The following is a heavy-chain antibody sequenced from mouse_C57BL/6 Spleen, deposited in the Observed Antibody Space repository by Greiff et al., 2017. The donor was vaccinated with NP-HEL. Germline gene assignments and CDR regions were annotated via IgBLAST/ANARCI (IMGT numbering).Heavy chain of an antibody. J-gene: IGHJ1*03. D-gene: IGHD1-1*01. Sequence: EVQLQQSGAELVRPGSSVKMSCKTSGYTFTSYGINWVQQRPGQGLEWIGYIYIGNGDTEYNEKFKGKARMTSDKSSSTADMQLSSLTAEDSAIYFCARSEGSSYVVYFDVWGTGTTVTVSS. V-gene: IGHV1-58*01. CDR2: IYIGNGDT. CDR3: ARSEGSSYVVYFDV. CDR1: GYTFTSYG.